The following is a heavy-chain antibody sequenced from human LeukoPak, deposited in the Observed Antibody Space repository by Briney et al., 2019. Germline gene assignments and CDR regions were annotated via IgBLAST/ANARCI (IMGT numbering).Heavy chain of an antibody. J-gene: IGHJ4*02. V-gene: IGHV3-23*01. D-gene: IGHD3-22*01. CDR1: GFTFSIYA. CDR2: ITSSGETT. Sequence: GGSLRLSCAASGFTFSIYAMSWDRQAPGKGLEWVSSITSSGETTYYAGSVKGQFTISRDNSKNTVYLQMNSLRAEDTAVYYCARDRPNYYGANGHYYRRDGDYWGQGTLVTVSS. CDR3: ARDRPNYYGANGHYYRRDGDY.